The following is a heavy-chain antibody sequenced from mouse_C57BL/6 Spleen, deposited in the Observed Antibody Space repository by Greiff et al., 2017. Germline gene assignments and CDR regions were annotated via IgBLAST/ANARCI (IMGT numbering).Heavy chain of an antibody. V-gene: IGHV1-62-2*01. CDR1: GYTFTEYT. Sequence: QVQLKQSGAELVKPGASVKLSCKASGYTFTEYTIHWVKQRPGQGLEWIGWFYPGSGSIKYNEKFKDKATLTADKSSSTVYMELSRLTSEDSAVYFCARNEGGYDGYLAWFAYWGQGTLVTVSA. CDR2: FYPGSGSI. J-gene: IGHJ3*01. CDR3: ARNEGGYDGYLAWFAY. D-gene: IGHD2-3*01.